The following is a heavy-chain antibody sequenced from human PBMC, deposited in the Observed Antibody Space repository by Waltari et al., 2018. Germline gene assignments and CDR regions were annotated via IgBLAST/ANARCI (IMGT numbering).Heavy chain of an antibody. CDR2: FFAGGTT. V-gene: IGHV3-53*01. D-gene: IGHD5-12*01. CDR3: ARAGLGSPMEWLRVFDR. CDR1: GCPLPYNS. Sequence: EVQLVESGGGLARPGGSLRLSCAASGCPLPYNSITWVRQAPGKGLEWVSVFFAGGTTYYADSVKGRFTISRDQSKSMLYLEINSLRDEDTAIYYCARAGLGSPMEWLRVFDRWGQGTLVTVSS. J-gene: IGHJ5*02.